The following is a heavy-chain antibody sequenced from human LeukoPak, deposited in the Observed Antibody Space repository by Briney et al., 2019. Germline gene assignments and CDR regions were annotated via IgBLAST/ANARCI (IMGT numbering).Heavy chain of an antibody. CDR3: AIGTTNYGMDV. Sequence: SVKVSCKASGGTFSSYAISWVRQAPGQGLEWMGRIIPILGIANYAQKFQGRVTITADKSTSTAYMELSSLRSEDTAVYYCAIGTTNYGMDVWGQGTTVTVSS. D-gene: IGHD1-7*01. CDR1: GGTFSSYA. J-gene: IGHJ6*02. V-gene: IGHV1-69*04. CDR2: IIPILGIA.